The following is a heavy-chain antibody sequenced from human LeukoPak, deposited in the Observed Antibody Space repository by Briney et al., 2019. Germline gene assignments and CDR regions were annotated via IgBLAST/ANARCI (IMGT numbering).Heavy chain of an antibody. J-gene: IGHJ5*02. CDR2: IHYSGST. D-gene: IGHD3-3*01. Sequence: SETLSLTCTVSGGSVSSGAFYWSWIRQHPGKGLEWIGYIHYSGSTHYNPSLKSQITISVDTSKNQFSLKLSSVTAADTAVYYCARSPGITIFGVVIIDRFDPWGRGTLVTVS. V-gene: IGHV4-31*01. CDR1: GGSVSSGAFY. CDR3: ARSPGITIFGVVIIDRFDP.